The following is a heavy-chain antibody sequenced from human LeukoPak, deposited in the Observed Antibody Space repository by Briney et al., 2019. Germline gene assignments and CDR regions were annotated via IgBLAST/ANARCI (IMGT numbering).Heavy chain of an antibody. V-gene: IGHV4-34*01. CDR2: INHSGST. J-gene: IGHJ4*02. CDR1: GGSFSGYY. D-gene: IGHD5-18*01. CDR3: ARARGYSYIVDY. Sequence: SETLSLTCAVYGGSFSGYYWSWIRQPPGKGLEWIGEINHSGSTNYNPSLKSRVTISVDTSKNQFSLKLSPVTAADTAVYYCARARGYSYIVDYWGQGTLVTVSS.